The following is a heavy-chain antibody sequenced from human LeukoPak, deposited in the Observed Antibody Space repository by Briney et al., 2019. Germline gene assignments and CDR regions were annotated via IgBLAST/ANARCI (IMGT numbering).Heavy chain of an antibody. J-gene: IGHJ6*03. V-gene: IGHV3-23*01. CDR2: ISGSGGST. CDR1: GFAFSSYA. Sequence: GGSLSLSCAASGFAFSSYAMSWVRQAPGEGLEWVSAISGSGGSTHYADSVKGRFTISRGNSKNTLYLQMNTLRAEDTAVYYCAKTPNYYYYYMDVWGKGTTVTVSS. CDR3: AKTPNYYYYYMDV.